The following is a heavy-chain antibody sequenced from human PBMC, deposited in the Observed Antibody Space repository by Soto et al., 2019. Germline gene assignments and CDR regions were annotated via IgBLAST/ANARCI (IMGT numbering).Heavy chain of an antibody. V-gene: IGHV3-15*07. CDR2: IKNKTEGETT. D-gene: IGHD3-22*01. CDR3: VTASVVDN. J-gene: IGHJ1*01. CDR1: GFSFTDAW. Sequence: PGGSLRLSCAASGFSFTDAWMNWVRQAPGKGLEWVGRIKNKTEGETTAYAAPVRGRFTISRDDSKNTLYLQMNSLKTEDTAVYYCVTASVVDNWGQGTLVTVSS.